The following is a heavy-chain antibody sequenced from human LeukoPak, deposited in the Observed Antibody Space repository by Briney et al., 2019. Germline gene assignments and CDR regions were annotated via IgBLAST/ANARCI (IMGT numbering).Heavy chain of an antibody. V-gene: IGHV1-69*01. Sequence: ASVKVSCKASGGTFSSYAISWVRQAPGQGLEWMGGIIPIFGTANYAQKFQGRVTITADESTSTAYMELSSLRSEETAVYYCARDLDDSYTNYYGMDVWGQGTTVTVSS. CDR2: IIPIFGTA. J-gene: IGHJ6*02. D-gene: IGHD3-16*02. CDR1: GGTFSSYA. CDR3: ARDLDDSYTNYYGMDV.